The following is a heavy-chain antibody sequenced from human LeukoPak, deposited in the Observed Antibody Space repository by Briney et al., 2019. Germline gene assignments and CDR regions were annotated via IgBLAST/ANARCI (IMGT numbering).Heavy chain of an antibody. Sequence: GGSLRLSCAASGFTFSSYGMHWVRQAPGKGLEWVAVISYDGSNKYYADSVKGRFTISRDNSKNTLYLQMNSLRAEDTAVYYCTKVLAGTFDYWGQGTLVTVSS. V-gene: IGHV3-30*18. CDR1: GFTFSSYG. CDR3: TKVLAGTFDY. D-gene: IGHD6-19*01. CDR2: ISYDGSNK. J-gene: IGHJ4*02.